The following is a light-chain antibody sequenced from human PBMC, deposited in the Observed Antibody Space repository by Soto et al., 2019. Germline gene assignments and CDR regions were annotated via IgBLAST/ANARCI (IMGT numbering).Light chain of an antibody. CDR1: QSLLHSNGYNY. V-gene: IGKV2-28*01. J-gene: IGKJ4*01. CDR3: MQALRTQGLT. CDR2: LGS. Sequence: DIVMTQSPLSLPVTPGEPASISCRSSQSLLHSNGYNYLDWYLQKPGQSPQLLIYLGSNRASGVPDRCSGSGSGTDFTLKISRVEAEDVGVYYCMQALRTQGLTFGGGTKVDIK.